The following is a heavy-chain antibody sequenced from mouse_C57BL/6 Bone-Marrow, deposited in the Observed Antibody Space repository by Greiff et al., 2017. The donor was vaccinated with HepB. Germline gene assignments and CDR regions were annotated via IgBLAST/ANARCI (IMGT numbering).Heavy chain of an antibody. J-gene: IGHJ4*01. V-gene: IGHV1-81*01. Sequence: QVQLQQSGAELARPGASVKLSCKASGYTFTSYGISWVKQRTGQGLEWIGEIYPRSGNTYYNEKFKGKATLTADKSSSTAYRELRSLTSEDSAVYFCANSGGSSYYAMDYWGQGTSVTVSS. CDR1: GYTFTSYG. CDR2: IYPRSGNT. CDR3: ANSGGSSYYAMDY. D-gene: IGHD1-1*01.